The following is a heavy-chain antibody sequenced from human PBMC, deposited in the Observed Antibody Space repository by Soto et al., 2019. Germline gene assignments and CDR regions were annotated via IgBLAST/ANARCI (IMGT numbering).Heavy chain of an antibody. J-gene: IGHJ5*02. CDR3: ARRADYGSGMKGFDP. Sequence: VGSLRLSCAASGFTFSAYSMNWVRQAPGKGLEWVSYISSSGTPVYYADSVKGRFTISRDNANNSLYLQMNSLRDEDTAVYYCARRADYGSGMKGFDPWGQGTRVTVSS. CDR2: ISSSGTPV. D-gene: IGHD3-10*01. CDR1: GFTFSAYS. V-gene: IGHV3-48*02.